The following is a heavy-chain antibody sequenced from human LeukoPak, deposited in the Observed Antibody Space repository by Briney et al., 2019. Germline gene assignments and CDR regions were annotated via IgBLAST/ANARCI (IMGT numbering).Heavy chain of an antibody. CDR3: ARRKGTMIVVSFDY. Sequence: PSETLSLTCAVYGGSFSGYYWSWIRQRPGKGLEWIGEINHSGSTNYNPSLKSRVTISVDTSKNQFSLKLSSVTAADTAVYYCARRKGTMIVVSFDYWGQGTLVTVSS. V-gene: IGHV4-34*01. CDR1: GGSFSGYY. J-gene: IGHJ4*02. D-gene: IGHD3-22*01. CDR2: INHSGST.